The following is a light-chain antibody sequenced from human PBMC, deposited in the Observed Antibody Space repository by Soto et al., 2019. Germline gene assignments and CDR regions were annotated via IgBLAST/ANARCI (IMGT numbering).Light chain of an antibody. CDR1: QSVSSH. V-gene: IGKV3-11*01. J-gene: IGKJ5*01. Sequence: EKVMTQSPATLSVSLGERATLSCRASQSVSSHLAWFQQRPGQAPRLLIYDASNRATGIPARFSGRGSGTDFTLTISSLEPEDFAVYYCQQRSSAITFGQGTRLEIK. CDR2: DAS. CDR3: QQRSSAIT.